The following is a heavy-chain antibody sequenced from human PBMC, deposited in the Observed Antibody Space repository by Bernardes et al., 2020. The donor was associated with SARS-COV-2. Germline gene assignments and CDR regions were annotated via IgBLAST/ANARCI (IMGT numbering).Heavy chain of an antibody. J-gene: IGHJ4*02. CDR1: GFTFSSYS. CDR2: ISSSSSYI. Sequence: GSLRLSCAASGFTFSSYSMNWVRQAPGKGLEWVSSISSSSSYIYYADSVKGRFTISRDNAKNSLYLQMNSLRAEDTAVCYCARGVVPAARSDYWGQGTLVTVSS. CDR3: ARGVVPAARSDY. D-gene: IGHD2-2*01. V-gene: IGHV3-21*01.